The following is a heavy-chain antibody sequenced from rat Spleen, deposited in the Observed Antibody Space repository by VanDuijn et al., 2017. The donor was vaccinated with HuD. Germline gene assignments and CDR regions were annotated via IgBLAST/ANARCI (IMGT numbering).Heavy chain of an antibody. D-gene: IGHD4-3*01. CDR1: GFTFNNYW. CDR3: AKDPWDSGANWFAY. CDR2: ITNASGRT. Sequence: EVQLVESGGGLVQPGGSLKLSCVASGFTFNNYWMTWIRQAPGKGLEWVASITNASGRTYYPDSVKGRFTISRDYANSTLYLQMESLRSEDTATYYCAKDPWDSGANWFAYWGQGTLVTVSS. V-gene: IGHV5-31*01. J-gene: IGHJ3*01.